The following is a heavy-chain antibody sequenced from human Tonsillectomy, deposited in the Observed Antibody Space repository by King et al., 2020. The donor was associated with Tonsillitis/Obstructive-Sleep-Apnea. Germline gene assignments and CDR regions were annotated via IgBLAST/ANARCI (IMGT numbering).Heavy chain of an antibody. D-gene: IGHD4-23*01. CDR2: ISYDGSHK. Sequence: VQLVGSGGGVVQPGRSLRLSCAASGFTFTSSAIHWVRQAPGKGLEWVALISYDGSHKFYADSVKGRFTISRDNSKNTLYLQMNSLRAEDTALYYCARDHDYGGHFDYWGQGTLVTVSS. CDR1: GFTFTSSA. V-gene: IGHV3-30*04. J-gene: IGHJ4*02. CDR3: ARDHDYGGHFDY.